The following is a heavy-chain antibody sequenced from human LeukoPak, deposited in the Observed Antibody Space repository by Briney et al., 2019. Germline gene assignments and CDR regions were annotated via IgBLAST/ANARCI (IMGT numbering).Heavy chain of an antibody. J-gene: IGHJ4*02. D-gene: IGHD1-26*01. V-gene: IGHV4-30-4*08. CDR3: ARERSGSYPFDY. CDR1: GGSISSGDYY. Sequence: SQTLSLTCTVSGGSISSGDYYRSWIRQPPGKGLEWIGYIYYNGNTYYNPSLKSRVTMSLDTSKNQIFLKLSSVTAADTAVYYCARERSGSYPFDYWGQGTLDTVSS. CDR2: IYYNGNT.